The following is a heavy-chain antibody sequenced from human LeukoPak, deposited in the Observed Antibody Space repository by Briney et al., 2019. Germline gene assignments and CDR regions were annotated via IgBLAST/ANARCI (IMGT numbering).Heavy chain of an antibody. J-gene: IGHJ4*02. CDR2: ISSSGITI. Sequence: GGSLRLSCAASGFTFSDYYMSWLRQAPGKGLEGVSYISSSGITIYYADSVKGRFTISRDTAKTSLYLKMNSLRAEDTDVYYCGTGNTSVQGYDYWGQGTLVTVSS. CDR1: GFTFSDYY. CDR3: GTGNTSVQGYDY. V-gene: IGHV3-11*04. D-gene: IGHD2-15*01.